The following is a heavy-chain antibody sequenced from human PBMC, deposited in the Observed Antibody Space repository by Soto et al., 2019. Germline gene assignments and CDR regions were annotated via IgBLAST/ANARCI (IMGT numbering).Heavy chain of an antibody. CDR1: GFTFRKYG. Sequence: QPGGSLGLSCVACGFTFRKYGMHWVRQAPDKGLGAVAVIWFDGSNAAYDDSVKGRFTISRVNSKNTLYLNMNSRRAENTAVYYCARNSVVEETDGAFDICVEGTSATLSS. J-gene: IGHJ3*02. CDR2: IWFDGSNA. V-gene: IGHV3-33*01. CDR3: ARNSVVEETDGAFDI. D-gene: IGHD3-22*01.